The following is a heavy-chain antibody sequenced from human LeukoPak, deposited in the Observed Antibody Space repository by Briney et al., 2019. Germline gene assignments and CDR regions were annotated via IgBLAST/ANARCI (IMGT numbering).Heavy chain of an antibody. CDR1: GDSISSGTYY. CDR2: IYKSGST. J-gene: IGHJ5*02. Sequence: SETLSLTCKVSGDSISSGTYYWSWVRQPAGKELEWVGRIYKSGSTNYNPSLKSRVSISVDTSKNQFSLKVNFVTAADTALYYCARVTSRNWFDPWGQGTLVTVSS. V-gene: IGHV4-61*02. D-gene: IGHD2-2*01. CDR3: ARVTSRNWFDP.